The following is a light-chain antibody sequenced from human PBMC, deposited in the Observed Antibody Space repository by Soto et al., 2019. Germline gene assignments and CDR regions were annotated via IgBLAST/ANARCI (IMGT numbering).Light chain of an antibody. V-gene: IGKV1-5*03. J-gene: IGKJ1*01. CDR3: QQYNSYSWA. CDR1: QSISTW. CDR2: KAS. Sequence: DIQMTQSPSTLSASVGDRVTITCRASQSISTWLAWYQQRAGKAPKLLIYKASNLERGGPSRFSGSGSGTDFTLTISSLQPDDFATSYCQQYNSYSWAFGQGTKVEIK.